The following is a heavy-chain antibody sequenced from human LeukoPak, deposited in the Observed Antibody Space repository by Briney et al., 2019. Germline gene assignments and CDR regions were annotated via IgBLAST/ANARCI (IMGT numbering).Heavy chain of an antibody. D-gene: IGHD3-10*01. CDR2: IRYDGSNK. J-gene: IGHJ4*02. Sequence: PGGSLRLSCAASGFTFSSYGMHWVRQAPGKGLEWVAFIRYDGSNKYYADSVKGRFTISRDNSKNTLYLQMNGLRVEDTAVYYCAKDRGFGELSYFDYWGQGTLVTVSS. V-gene: IGHV3-30*02. CDR1: GFTFSSYG. CDR3: AKDRGFGELSYFDY.